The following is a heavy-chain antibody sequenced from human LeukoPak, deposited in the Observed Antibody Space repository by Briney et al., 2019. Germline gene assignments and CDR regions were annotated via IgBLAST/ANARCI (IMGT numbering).Heavy chain of an antibody. CDR3: ARRPLGGIDH. Sequence: SETLSLTCAVYGGSFSGYYWSWIRQPPGKGLEWIGEINHSGSTNYNPSLKSRVTISIDTSKNQISLKVISVTAADTAVYYCARRPLGGIDHWGQGTLVTVSS. J-gene: IGHJ4*02. V-gene: IGHV4-34*01. CDR2: INHSGST. CDR1: GGSFSGYY. D-gene: IGHD3-16*01.